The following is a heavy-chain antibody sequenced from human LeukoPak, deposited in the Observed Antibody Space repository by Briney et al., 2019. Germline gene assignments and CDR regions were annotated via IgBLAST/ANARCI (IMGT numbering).Heavy chain of an antibody. J-gene: IGHJ4*02. CDR2: ISGSGGST. D-gene: IGHD3-22*01. Sequence: GGSLRLSCAASGFTFSSYAMSWVRQAPGKGLEWVSAISGSGGSTYYADSVKGRFTISRDNAKNSLYLQMNSLRAEDTAVYYCARDRDDTSGYYPRALKYWGQGTLVTVSS. V-gene: IGHV3-23*01. CDR1: GFTFSSYA. CDR3: ARDRDDTSGYYPRALKY.